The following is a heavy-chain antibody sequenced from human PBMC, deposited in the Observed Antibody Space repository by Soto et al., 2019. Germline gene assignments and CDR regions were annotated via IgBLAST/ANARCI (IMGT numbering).Heavy chain of an antibody. Sequence: QVQLVESGGGVVQPGRSLRLSCVASGFTFSSYGMHWVRQAPGKGLEWVAVIWYDGSNKYYADSVKGRFTISRDNSKNTLYLQMNSLRAEDTAVYYCASIAVAGTGFDYWGQGTLVTVSS. CDR1: GFTFSSYG. CDR3: ASIAVAGTGFDY. J-gene: IGHJ4*02. V-gene: IGHV3-33*01. CDR2: IWYDGSNK. D-gene: IGHD6-19*01.